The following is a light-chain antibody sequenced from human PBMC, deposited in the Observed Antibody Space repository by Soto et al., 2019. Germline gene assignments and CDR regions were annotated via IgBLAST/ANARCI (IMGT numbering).Light chain of an antibody. J-gene: IGKJ4*01. CDR2: GAS. Sequence: IVMTQSRATLSVSPGEIATVSCRASQSVSSNLAWYQQKPGQATRLLIYGASTRATGIPARFSGSGSGTDFTLTISSLEPEDFAVYYCQQFNNWPLTFGGGAKVDIK. V-gene: IGKV3-15*01. CDR1: QSVSSN. CDR3: QQFNNWPLT.